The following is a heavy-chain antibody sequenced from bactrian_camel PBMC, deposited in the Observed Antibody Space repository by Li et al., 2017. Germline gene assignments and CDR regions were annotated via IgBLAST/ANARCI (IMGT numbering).Heavy chain of an antibody. J-gene: IGHJ6*01. CDR3: AMSFQLPCLGRDERAYDS. Sequence: LVESGGGSVQAGGSLKLSCAASGFTVNSLSMYWVRQSPGKGHEWVSGTNAAGVTTVYHDSVKGRFTISQDNAKNAVYLQMGNLQPEDTAMYFCAMSFQLPCLGRDERAYDSWGQGTQVTVS. V-gene: IGHV3S1*01. CDR2: TNAAGVTT. CDR1: GFTVNSLS. D-gene: IGHD1*01.